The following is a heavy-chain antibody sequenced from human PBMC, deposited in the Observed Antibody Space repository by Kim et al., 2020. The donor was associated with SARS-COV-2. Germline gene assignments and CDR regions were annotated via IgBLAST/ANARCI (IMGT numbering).Heavy chain of an antibody. CDR2: IYYTGSS. D-gene: IGHD2-21*02. J-gene: IGHJ4*02. Sequence: SETLSLTCTVSGGSISSGDYYWSWIRQPPGKGLEWIGYIYYTGSSHYNPSLNSRVTISIDTSKNQFSLMLSSVTAADTAVYYCARGPPIGGGDCYSHWGQGTLVTVSS. V-gene: IGHV4-30-4*08. CDR1: GGSISSGDYY. CDR3: ARGPPIGGGDCYSH.